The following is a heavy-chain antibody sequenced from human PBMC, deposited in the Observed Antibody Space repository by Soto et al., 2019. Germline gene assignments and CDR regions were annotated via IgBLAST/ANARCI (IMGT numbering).Heavy chain of an antibody. CDR3: ARRLYYGSGSSLDS. Sequence: PGGSLRLSCAASGLTVSDNFMTWVRQAPGKGLDWVSVIYSDGSTYYADSVKGRFSISRDNSKNTVYLQMNSLRTEDTAVYYCARRLYYGSGSSLDSWGQGVLVTVSS. V-gene: IGHV3-66*01. J-gene: IGHJ4*02. D-gene: IGHD3-10*01. CDR2: IYSDGST. CDR1: GLTVSDNF.